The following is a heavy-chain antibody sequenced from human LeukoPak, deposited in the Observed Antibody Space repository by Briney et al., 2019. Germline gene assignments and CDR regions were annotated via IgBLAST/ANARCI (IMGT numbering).Heavy chain of an antibody. J-gene: IGHJ5*02. Sequence: GGSLRLSCAASGFTFSSYWMHWVRQAPGKGLVWVSRINSDGSSTTYADSVRGRFTISRDNARNTLYLQMNNLRAEDTAVYYCARDRRDGDKWPWGQGTLVTVSS. D-gene: IGHD5-24*01. CDR3: ARDRRDGDKWP. CDR1: GFTFSSYW. V-gene: IGHV3-74*01. CDR2: INSDGSST.